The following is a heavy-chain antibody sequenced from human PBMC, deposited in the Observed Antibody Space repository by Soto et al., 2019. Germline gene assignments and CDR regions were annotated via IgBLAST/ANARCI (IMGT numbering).Heavy chain of an antibody. CDR3: ARRGSRVGYYYHYGMDV. CDR2: NSHSGST. Sequence: QVQLQESGPGLVKPSQTLSLTCAVSGGSMSSGDYYWSWIRQPPGEGLEWVGYNSHSGSTYYNSSLKSRIAISLDTSKNQFSLTLSSVTAADTAVYFCARRGSRVGYYYHYGMDVWGQGTTVTVSS. CDR1: GGSMSSGDYY. V-gene: IGHV4-30-4*01. D-gene: IGHD1-26*01. J-gene: IGHJ6*02.